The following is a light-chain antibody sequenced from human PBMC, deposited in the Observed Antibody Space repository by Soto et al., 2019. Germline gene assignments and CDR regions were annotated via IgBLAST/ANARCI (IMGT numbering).Light chain of an antibody. V-gene: IGLV2-8*01. J-gene: IGLJ1*01. CDR3: NSYVGSNNYV. CDR1: ASDIGRYNY. Sequence: QSVLTQPPSASGSPGQSVTISCIGTASDIGRYNYVSWYXXXXXXXXXXIIYEVTKRPSGVPDRFSGSKSGNTASLTVSGLQADDEADYYCNSYVGSNNYVFGTGTKVTVL. CDR2: EVT.